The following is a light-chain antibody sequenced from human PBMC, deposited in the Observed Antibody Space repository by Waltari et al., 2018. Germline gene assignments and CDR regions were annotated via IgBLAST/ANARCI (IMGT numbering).Light chain of an antibody. J-gene: IGLJ3*02. CDR3: QSYDSSSQV. CDR1: SGSVASSY. CDR2: EHN. V-gene: IGLV6-57*03. Sequence: NFMLTQPHSVSESPGKTVTLPCTRSSGSVASSYVQWYPQRPRSAPTIVIYEHNQRPSGVPDRFSGSIDSSSNSASLTISGLTTEDEADYYCQSYDSSSQVFGGGTRLTVL.